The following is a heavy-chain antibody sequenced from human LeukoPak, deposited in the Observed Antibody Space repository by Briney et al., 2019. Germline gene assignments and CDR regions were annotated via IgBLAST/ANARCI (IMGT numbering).Heavy chain of an antibody. J-gene: IGHJ5*02. D-gene: IGHD3-22*01. Sequence: SETLSLTCTVSGGSVSSGSYYWNWIRQPPGKGLEWIGYIYYSGSTNYNPSLKSRVTISVDTSKNQFSLKLSSVTAADTAVYYCARAPPYYYDSSGLDPWGQGTLVTVSS. CDR3: ARAPPYYYDSSGLDP. V-gene: IGHV4-61*01. CDR1: GGSVSSGSYY. CDR2: IYYSGST.